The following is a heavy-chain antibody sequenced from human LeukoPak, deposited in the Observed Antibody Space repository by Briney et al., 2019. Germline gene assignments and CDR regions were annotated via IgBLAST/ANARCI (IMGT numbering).Heavy chain of an antibody. CDR2: IYHSGST. Sequence: SETLSLTCTVSGYSISSGYYWGWIRQPPGKGLEWIGSIYHSGSTYYNPSLKSRVTISVDTSKNQFSLKLSSVTAADTAVYYCARDGVSTMIVKYWGQGTLVTVSS. D-gene: IGHD3-22*01. CDR1: GYSISSGYY. CDR3: ARDGVSTMIVKY. V-gene: IGHV4-38-2*02. J-gene: IGHJ4*02.